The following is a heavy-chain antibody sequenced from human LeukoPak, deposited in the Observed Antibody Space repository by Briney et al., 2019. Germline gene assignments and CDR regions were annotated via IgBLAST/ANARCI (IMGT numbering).Heavy chain of an antibody. Sequence: PGGSLRLSCAGSGFTFSNYAMSWVRQAPGKGLEWVSVISGSGDTTYYADSVKGRFTISRDNSKNTLYLQMNSLRAEDTAIYSCAKDYRGSGYFFDVWGQGTMVAVSS. CDR2: ISGSGDTT. V-gene: IGHV3-23*01. CDR3: AKDYRGSGYFFDV. J-gene: IGHJ3*01. D-gene: IGHD3-3*01. CDR1: GFTFSNYA.